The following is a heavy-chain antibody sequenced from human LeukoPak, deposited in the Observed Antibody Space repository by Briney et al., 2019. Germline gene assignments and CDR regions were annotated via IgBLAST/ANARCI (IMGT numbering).Heavy chain of an antibody. D-gene: IGHD3-9*01. CDR2: IIPIFGTA. Sequence: ASVKVSCKASGGTFSSYAISWVRQAPGQGLEWMGRIIPIFGTANYAQKFQGRVTITTDESTSTAYMELSSLRSEDTAVYYCASYRYDILTGYYAWYFDYWGQGTLGTVSS. J-gene: IGHJ4*02. CDR1: GGTFSSYA. V-gene: IGHV1-69*05. CDR3: ASYRYDILTGYYAWYFDY.